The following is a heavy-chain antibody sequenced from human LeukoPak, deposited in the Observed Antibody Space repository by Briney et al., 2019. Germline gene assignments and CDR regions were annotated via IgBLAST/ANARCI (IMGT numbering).Heavy chain of an antibody. Sequence: GGSLRLSCAASGFTFSSYAMSWVRQAPGKGLEWVSAISGSGGSTYYADSAKGRFTISRDNSKNTLYLQMNSLRAEDTAVYYCAKADILTGYPSFDYWGQGTLVTVSS. J-gene: IGHJ4*02. V-gene: IGHV3-23*01. CDR3: AKADILTGYPSFDY. CDR2: ISGSGGST. D-gene: IGHD3-9*01. CDR1: GFTFSSYA.